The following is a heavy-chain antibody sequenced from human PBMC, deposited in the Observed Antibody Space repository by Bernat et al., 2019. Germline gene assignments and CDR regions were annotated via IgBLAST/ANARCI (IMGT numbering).Heavy chain of an antibody. Sequence: QVQLVESGGGVVQPGRSLRLSCAASGFTFSSYAMHWVRQAPGKGLEWVAVISYDGSNKYYADSVKGRFTISRDNSKNTRYLQMNSLRAEDTAVYYCARDLSPIAVAGTNDYWGQGTLVTVSS. V-gene: IGHV3-30-3*01. CDR2: ISYDGSNK. CDR1: GFTFSSYA. D-gene: IGHD6-19*01. J-gene: IGHJ4*02. CDR3: ARDLSPIAVAGTNDY.